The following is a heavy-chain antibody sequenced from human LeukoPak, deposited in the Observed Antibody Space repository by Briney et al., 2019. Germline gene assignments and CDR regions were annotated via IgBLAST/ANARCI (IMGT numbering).Heavy chain of an antibody. CDR2: IYSGGST. CDR1: GFTVGSNY. J-gene: IGHJ4*02. D-gene: IGHD3-22*01. V-gene: IGHV3-53*01. CDR3: ARSRWYYYDSSGYYFDY. Sequence: PGGSLRLSCAASGFTVGSNYMSWVRQAPGKGLEWVSVIYSGGSTYYADSVKGRFTISRDNSKNTLYLQMNSLRAEDTAVYYCARSRWYYYDSSGYYFDYWGQGTLVTVSS.